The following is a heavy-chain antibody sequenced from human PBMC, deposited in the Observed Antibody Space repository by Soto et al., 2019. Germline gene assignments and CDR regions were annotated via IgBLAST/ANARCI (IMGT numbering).Heavy chain of an antibody. D-gene: IGHD5-12*01. CDR1: GGSIRSGGYY. Sequence: SETLSLTCTVSGGSIRSGGYYWSWVRQNPRRGLEWIGNIYYSGNTYYNPSLKSRLTISVDTSKNQFSLNLSSVTAADTAVYYCARDRLMATAGTARHYFGLDVWRQGTTVTVSS. CDR2: IYYSGNT. V-gene: IGHV4-31*03. J-gene: IGHJ6*02. CDR3: ARDRLMATAGTARHYFGLDV.